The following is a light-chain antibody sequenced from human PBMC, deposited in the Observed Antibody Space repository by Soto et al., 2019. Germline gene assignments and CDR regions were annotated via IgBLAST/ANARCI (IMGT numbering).Light chain of an antibody. Sequence: EIVLTQSPATLSLSPGERATLSCRASQSVKHYLAWYQQKPGQAPRLLIYDASNRATGIPDKFSGSGSGTDFTLTISSLKPEDFAVDYCQQRSNWPPYTCGQGTKLEIK. CDR2: DAS. V-gene: IGKV3-11*01. CDR3: QQRSNWPPYT. CDR1: QSVKHY. J-gene: IGKJ2*01.